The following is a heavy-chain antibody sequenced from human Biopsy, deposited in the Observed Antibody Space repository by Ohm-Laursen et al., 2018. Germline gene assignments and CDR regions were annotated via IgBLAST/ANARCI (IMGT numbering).Heavy chain of an antibody. D-gene: IGHD2-21*02. CDR1: GFTFDDYA. CDR3: AKDLGQVTAAIGY. V-gene: IGHV3-9*01. Sequence: SLRLSCAASGFTFDDYAMHWVRQAPGKGLEWVSGITWNSGSIGYADSVKGRFSIFRDNAKHSLYLQMNSLRAEDTALYYCAKDLGQVTAAIGYWGQGTLITVSS. J-gene: IGHJ4*02. CDR2: ITWNSGSI.